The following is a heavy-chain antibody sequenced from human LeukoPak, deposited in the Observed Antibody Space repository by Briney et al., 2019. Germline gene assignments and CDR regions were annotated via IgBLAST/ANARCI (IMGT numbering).Heavy chain of an antibody. CDR3: ASDWGYHRFQH. Sequence: GGSLRLSCAASGFTFSSYSMNWVRQAPGKGLEWVSSISSSSSYIYYADSVKGRFTISRDNAKNSLYLQMNSLRAEDRAVYYCASDWGYHRFQHWGQGTLVTVSS. CDR2: ISSSSSYI. CDR1: GFTFSSYS. V-gene: IGHV3-21*01. J-gene: IGHJ1*01. D-gene: IGHD2-2*01.